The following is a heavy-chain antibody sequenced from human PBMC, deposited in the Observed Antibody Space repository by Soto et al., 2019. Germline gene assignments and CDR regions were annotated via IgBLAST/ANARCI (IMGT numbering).Heavy chain of an antibody. J-gene: IGHJ4*02. Sequence: GGSLRLSCTASGFTFRTYAMTWFRQAPGKGLEWVSAISGSAGAFYATSVKGRFTISRDNSRSTVYLQMHSLRAEDSAIYYCAKEKDYDFNWGSDRFTSHYWGRGTLVTVSS. D-gene: IGHD3-16*02. CDR3: AKEKDYDFNWGSDRFTSHY. V-gene: IGHV3-23*01. CDR2: ISGSAGA. CDR1: GFTFRTYA.